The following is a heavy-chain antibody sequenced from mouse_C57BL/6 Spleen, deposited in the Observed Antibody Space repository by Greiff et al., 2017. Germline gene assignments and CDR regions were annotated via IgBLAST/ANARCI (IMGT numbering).Heavy chain of an antibody. Sequence: QVQLQQSGAELVKPGASVKISCKASGYAFSSYWMNWVKQRPGKGLEWIGQIYPGGGDTNYNGKFKGKATLTADKSSSTAYMQLSSLTSEDSAVYFCARRGSDWYFDVWGTGTTVTVSS. D-gene: IGHD1-1*01. J-gene: IGHJ1*03. V-gene: IGHV1-80*01. CDR1: GYAFSSYW. CDR2: IYPGGGDT. CDR3: ARRGSDWYFDV.